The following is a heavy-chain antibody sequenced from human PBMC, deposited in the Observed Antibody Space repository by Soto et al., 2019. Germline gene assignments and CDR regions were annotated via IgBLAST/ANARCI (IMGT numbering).Heavy chain of an antibody. Sequence: QVQLVQSGAEEKKPGASVKVSCKASGYTFTSYAMHWVRQAPGQRLEWMGWINAGNGNTKYSQKFQGRVTITRDTPASTADMELSSLRSEDSAVYYCARAWVVVTAPDYWGQGTLVTVSS. V-gene: IGHV1-3*05. J-gene: IGHJ4*02. CDR3: ARAWVVVTAPDY. CDR2: INAGNGNT. D-gene: IGHD2-21*02. CDR1: GYTFTSYA.